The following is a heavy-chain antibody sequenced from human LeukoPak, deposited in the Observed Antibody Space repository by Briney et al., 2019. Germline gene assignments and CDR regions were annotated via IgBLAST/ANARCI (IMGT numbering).Heavy chain of an antibody. D-gene: IGHD4-11*01. V-gene: IGHV3-48*03. J-gene: IGHJ4*02. CDR2: ISTSGDIT. Sequence: GGSLRLSCAASGFTFSSYEMNWVRQAPGKGLEWLSYISTSGDITYYADSVKGRFTISRDNAKNSLHVQMNRLRAEDTAVYYCARNGHLGLQAHDYWGQGTLVTVSS. CDR3: ARNGHLGLQAHDY. CDR1: GFTFSSYE.